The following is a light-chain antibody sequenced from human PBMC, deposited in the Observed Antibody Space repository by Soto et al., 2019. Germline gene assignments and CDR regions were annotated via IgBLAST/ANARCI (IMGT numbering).Light chain of an antibody. CDR2: LGS. CDR3: MQALQSPMA. Sequence: DIVMTQSPLSLPVTPGEPASISCGSSQSLLHRNGYNYLDWYLQKPGQSPQLLIYLGSNRASGVSDRFSGSGSGTDFTLKISRVEAEDVGVYYCMQALQSPMAFGGGTKVEIK. CDR1: QSLLHRNGYNY. J-gene: IGKJ4*01. V-gene: IGKV2-28*01.